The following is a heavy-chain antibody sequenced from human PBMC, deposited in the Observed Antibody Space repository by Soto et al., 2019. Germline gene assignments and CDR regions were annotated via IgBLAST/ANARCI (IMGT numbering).Heavy chain of an antibody. CDR1: GYSFTSYW. D-gene: IGHD6-13*01. Sequence: LEEPLKISGKVSGYSFTSYWIGWVRQMPGKGLEWRGIIYPGDSDTRYSPSFQGHVTISADKSISTAYLQWSSLKASDTAMYYCARHPRDVAAAGTGYSYGMDVWGQGTTVTVSS. J-gene: IGHJ6*02. CDR2: IYPGDSDT. V-gene: IGHV5-51*01. CDR3: ARHPRDVAAAGTGYSYGMDV.